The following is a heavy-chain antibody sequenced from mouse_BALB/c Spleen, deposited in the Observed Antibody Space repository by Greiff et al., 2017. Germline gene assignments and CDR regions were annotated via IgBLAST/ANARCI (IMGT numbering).Heavy chain of an antibody. V-gene: IGHV1-63*02. J-gene: IGHJ2*01. CDR3: ARSLLLRGGDY. CDR1: GYTFTNYW. Sequence: QVHVKESGAELVRPGTSVKISCKASGYTFTNYWLGWVKQRPGHGLEWIGDIYPGGGYTNYNEKFKGKATLTADTSSSTAYMQLSSLTSEDSAVYFCARSLLLRGGDYWGQGTTLTVSS. D-gene: IGHD1-1*01. CDR2: IYPGGGYT.